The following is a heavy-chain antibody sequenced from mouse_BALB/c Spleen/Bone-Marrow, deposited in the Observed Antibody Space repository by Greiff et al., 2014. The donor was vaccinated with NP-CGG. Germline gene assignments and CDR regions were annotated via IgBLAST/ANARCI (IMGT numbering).Heavy chain of an antibody. CDR3: ARGGRDYYAMDY. Sequence: EVQLQESGPELVKPGASMKISCKASGYSFAGYTMNWVKQSHGKNLEWIGLINPYNGGTSYNQKFKSKATLTVDKSSSTAYMELLSRTSEDSAVYYCARGGRDYYAMDYWGQGTSVTVSS. J-gene: IGHJ4*01. V-gene: IGHV1-18*01. CDR1: GYSFAGYT. CDR2: INPYNGGT.